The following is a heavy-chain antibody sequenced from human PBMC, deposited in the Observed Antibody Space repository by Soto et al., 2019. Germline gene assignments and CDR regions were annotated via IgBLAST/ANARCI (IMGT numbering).Heavy chain of an antibody. Sequence: ESGGGVVQPGRSLRLSCAASGFTFSSYGMHWVRQAPGKGLEWVAVIWYDGSNKYYADSVTGRFTISRDNSKNTLYLQMNSLRAEDTAVYYCARFNRWGYFDYWGQGTLVTVSS. CDR1: GFTFSSYG. CDR3: ARFNRWGYFDY. J-gene: IGHJ4*02. CDR2: IWYDGSNK. D-gene: IGHD3-16*01. V-gene: IGHV3-33*01.